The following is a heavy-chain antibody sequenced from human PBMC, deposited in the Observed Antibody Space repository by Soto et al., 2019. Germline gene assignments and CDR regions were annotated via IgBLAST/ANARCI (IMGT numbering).Heavy chain of an antibody. Sequence: KPSETLSLTCTVSGGSISSYYWSWIRQPPGKGLEWIGYIYYSGSTNYNPSLKSRVTISVDTSKNQFSLKLSSVTAADTAVYYCARVSWAPLWFGQYYFDYWGRGTLVTVPQ. CDR1: GGSISSYY. J-gene: IGHJ4*02. CDR3: ARVSWAPLWFGQYYFDY. D-gene: IGHD3-10*01. V-gene: IGHV4-59*01. CDR2: IYYSGST.